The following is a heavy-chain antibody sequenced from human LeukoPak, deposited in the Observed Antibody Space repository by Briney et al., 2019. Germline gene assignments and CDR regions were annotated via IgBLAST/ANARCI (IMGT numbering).Heavy chain of an antibody. V-gene: IGHV3-30*02. CDR1: GFTFSSYG. Sequence: GGSLRLSCAASGFTFSSYGMHWIRQAPGKGLEWVAFIRYDGSNKYYADSVKGRFTISRDNSKNTLYLQMNSLRAEDTAVYYCAKDGWPFYYYGMDVWGQGTTVTVSS. J-gene: IGHJ6*02. CDR2: IRYDGSNK. CDR3: AKDGWPFYYYGMDV. D-gene: IGHD2-15*01.